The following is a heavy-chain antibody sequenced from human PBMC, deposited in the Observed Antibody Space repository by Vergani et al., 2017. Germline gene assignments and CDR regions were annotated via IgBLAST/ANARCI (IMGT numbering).Heavy chain of an antibody. V-gene: IGHV3-23*01. J-gene: IGHJ6*02. CDR1: GFNFSSYA. CDR3: AKARYPNCKGGNCYSYYYGLDL. Sequence: EVQILESGGNLIQAGGSLRLSCGASGFNFSSYAMTWVRLAPGKGLQWVSAISGSGGNTFYTDSVKGRFTISRDNSKDTLYLQMNSLRVEDTAIYYCAKARYPNCKGGNCYSYYYGLDLWGQGTTVTVSS. D-gene: IGHD2-21*01. CDR2: ISGSGGNT.